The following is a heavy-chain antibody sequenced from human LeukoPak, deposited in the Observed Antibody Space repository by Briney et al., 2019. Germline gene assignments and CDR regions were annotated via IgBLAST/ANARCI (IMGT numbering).Heavy chain of an antibody. CDR1: GYTFTGYY. J-gene: IGHJ4*02. CDR3: ARGYSGYDWNFDY. CDR2: INPNSGGT. Sequence: ASVKVSCKASGYTFTGYYMHRVRQAPGQGLEWMGWINPNSGGTNSAQKFQGRVTMTRDTSISTVYMELSSLRSEDMAVYYCARGYSGYDWNFDYWGQGTLVTVSS. D-gene: IGHD5-12*01. V-gene: IGHV1-2*02.